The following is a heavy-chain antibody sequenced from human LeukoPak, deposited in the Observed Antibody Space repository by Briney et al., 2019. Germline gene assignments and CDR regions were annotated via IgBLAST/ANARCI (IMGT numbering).Heavy chain of an antibody. J-gene: IGHJ6*02. D-gene: IGHD1-26*01. V-gene: IGHV4-61*08. CDR3: ARVGGTNYYYYGMDV. Sequence: SETLSLTCTVSGGSISSGDYYWSWIRQPPGKGLEWIGYIYYSGSTNYNPSLKSRVTISVDTSKNQFSLKLSSVTAADTAVYYCARVGGTNYYYYGMDVWGQGTTVTVSS. CDR1: GGSISSGDYY. CDR2: IYYSGST.